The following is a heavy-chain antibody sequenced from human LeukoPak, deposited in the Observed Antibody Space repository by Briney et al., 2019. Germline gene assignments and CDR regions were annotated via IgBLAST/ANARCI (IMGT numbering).Heavy chain of an antibody. V-gene: IGHV1-8*03. CDR3: ARVDGSPDY. CDR2: INPNSGHR. D-gene: IGHD2-15*01. CDR1: GYTFTSLD. Sequence: ASVKVSCKTSGYTFTSLDINWVRQATGQGLEWMGWINPNSGHRGYAQRFQGRVTITRDTSIRTAYMELTNLRSEDTAVYYCARVDGSPDYWGQGTLVTVSS. J-gene: IGHJ4*02.